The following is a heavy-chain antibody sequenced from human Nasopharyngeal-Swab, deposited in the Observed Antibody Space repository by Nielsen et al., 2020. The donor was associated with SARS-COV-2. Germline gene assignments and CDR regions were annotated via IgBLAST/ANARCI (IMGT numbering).Heavy chain of an antibody. CDR2: IYYSGST. CDR1: GGSISRSTYY. V-gene: IGHV4-39*01. J-gene: IGHJ4*02. D-gene: IGHD3-22*01. CDR3: ARNLYYFDTSGYFDY. Sequence: SEPLSLTCTVSGGSISRSTYYWGWIRQPPGKGLEWIGSIYYSGSTHYNPSLKSRVTIFVDTSKNQFSLKLSSVTAADTAVYYCARNLYYFDTSGYFDYWGQGALVTVSS.